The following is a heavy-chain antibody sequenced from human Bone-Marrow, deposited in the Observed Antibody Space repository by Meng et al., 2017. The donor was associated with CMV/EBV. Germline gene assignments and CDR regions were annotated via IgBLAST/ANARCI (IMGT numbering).Heavy chain of an antibody. CDR3: ARDISSSWDRGGGMDV. D-gene: IGHD6-13*01. V-gene: IGHV4-4*02. CDR2: IYHSGST. Sequence: SETLSLTCAVSGGSISSSNWWSWVRQPPGKGLEWIGEIYHSGSTNYNPSLKSRVTISVDKSKNQFSLKLSSVTAADTAVYYCARDISSSWDRGGGMDVWGQGTTVTGYS. CDR1: GGSISSSNW. J-gene: IGHJ6*01.